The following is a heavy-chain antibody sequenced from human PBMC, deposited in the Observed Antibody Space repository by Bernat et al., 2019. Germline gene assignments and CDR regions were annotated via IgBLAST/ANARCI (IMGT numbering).Heavy chain of an antibody. CDR2: IYYSGST. Sequence: QLQLQESGPGLVKPSETLSLTCTVSGGSISSSSYYWGWIRQPPGKGLEWIGSIYYSGSTYYNPSLKSRVTISVDTSKNQFSLKLSSVTAADTAVYYCARHWYDFWSGYWALKYYFDYWGQGTLVTVSS. J-gene: IGHJ4*02. CDR3: ARHWYDFWSGYWALKYYFDY. V-gene: IGHV4-39*01. CDR1: GGSISSSSYY. D-gene: IGHD3-3*01.